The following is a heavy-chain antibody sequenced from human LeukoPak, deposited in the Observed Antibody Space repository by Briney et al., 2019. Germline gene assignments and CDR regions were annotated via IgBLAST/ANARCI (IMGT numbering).Heavy chain of an antibody. V-gene: IGHV4-59*01. D-gene: IGHD6-13*01. CDR3: ARGSAGAAGGS. CDR2: ISYSGST. CDR1: GGSISSYY. J-gene: IGHJ5*02. Sequence: SETLSLICTVSGGSISSYYWSWIRQPPGKGLEWIGYISYSGSTNCNPSLKSRVTISIDTSKNQFSLKLTSVTAADTAVYYCARGSAGAAGGSWGQGTLVTVSS.